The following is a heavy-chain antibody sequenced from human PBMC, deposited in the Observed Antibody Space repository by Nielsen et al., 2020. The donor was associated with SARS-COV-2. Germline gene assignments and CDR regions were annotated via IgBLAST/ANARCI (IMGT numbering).Heavy chain of an antibody. D-gene: IGHD6-19*01. CDR2: IRYDGSNK. J-gene: IGHJ4*02. V-gene: IGHV3-30*02. Sequence: GESLKISCAASGFTFSDYGMHWVRQAAGKGLEWVAFIRYDGSNKYYADSVKGRFTISRDNSKNTVDLHMNNLTTEDSAVYYCVKDRRRTVARFMDYWGQGTLVTVSS. CDR3: VKDRRRTVARFMDY. CDR1: GFTFSDYG.